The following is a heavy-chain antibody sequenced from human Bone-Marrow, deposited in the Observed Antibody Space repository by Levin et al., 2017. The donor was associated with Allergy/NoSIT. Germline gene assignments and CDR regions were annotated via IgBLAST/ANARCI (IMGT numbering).Heavy chain of an antibody. V-gene: IGHV2-70*11. Sequence: QTLSLTCTFSGFSLSTSGMCVSWIRQPPGKALEWLARIDWDDDKYYSTSLKTRLTISKDTSKNQVVLTMTNMDPVDTATYYCARYSGSYGRGVDYWGQGTLVTVSS. CDR2: IDWDDDK. D-gene: IGHD1-26*01. J-gene: IGHJ4*02. CDR1: GFSLSTSGMC. CDR3: ARYSGSYGRGVDY.